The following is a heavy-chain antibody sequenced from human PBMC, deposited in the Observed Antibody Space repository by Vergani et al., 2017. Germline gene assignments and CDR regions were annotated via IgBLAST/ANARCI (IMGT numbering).Heavy chain of an antibody. CDR3: ARQFWVSQGVGAFET. Sequence: QVQLQESGPGLVKPSETLSLTCSVSGYSISRGYYWGWIRQPPGEGLEWIATVFHSGSAYYNPSLRRRVTISVETSKIQFSLRLTTLTAADTAVYYCARQFWVSQGVGAFETWGRGTEVSVSS. V-gene: IGHV4-38-2*02. CDR1: GYSISRGYY. J-gene: IGHJ3*02. CDR2: VFHSGSA. D-gene: IGHD3-16*01.